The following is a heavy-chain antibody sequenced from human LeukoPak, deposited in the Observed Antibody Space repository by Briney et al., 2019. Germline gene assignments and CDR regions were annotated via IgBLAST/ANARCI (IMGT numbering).Heavy chain of an antibody. CDR1: GFTFSSYE. CDR3: AREWSSSVVRGAHDAFDI. Sequence: PGGSLRLSCAASGFTFSSYEMNWVRQAPGKGLEWVSYISSSGSTIYYADSVKGRFTISRDNAKNSLYLQMNSLRAEDTAVYYCAREWSSSVVRGAHDAFDIWGLGTMVTVSS. J-gene: IGHJ3*02. D-gene: IGHD3-10*01. CDR2: ISSSGSTI. V-gene: IGHV3-48*03.